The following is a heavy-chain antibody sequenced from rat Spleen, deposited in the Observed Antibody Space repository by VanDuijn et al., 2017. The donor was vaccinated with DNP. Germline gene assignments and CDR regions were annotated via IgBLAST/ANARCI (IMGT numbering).Heavy chain of an antibody. CDR1: GFTFSNYY. V-gene: IGHV5-25*01. Sequence: EVQLVESDGGLVQPGRSLKVSCAALGFTFSNYYMAWVRQAPTKGLEWVASIGTSGGSTYFRDSVKGRFTVSRDDARNTLYLQMDSLRSEDTATYYCASLWTLTYWGQGTLVTVSS. D-gene: IGHD1-3*01. CDR3: ASLWTLTY. J-gene: IGHJ3*01. CDR2: IGTSGGST.